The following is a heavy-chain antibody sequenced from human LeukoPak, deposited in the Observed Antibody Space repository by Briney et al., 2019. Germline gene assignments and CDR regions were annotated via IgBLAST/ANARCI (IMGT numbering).Heavy chain of an antibody. CDR2: INGDGSGT. V-gene: IGHV3-74*01. CDR3: ARDTGYSSSL. D-gene: IGHD6-6*01. Sequence: GGSLILACAASGFTVSSYWMHWVRQAPGKGLVWVSLINGDGSGTGYADSVRGRFTVSRDNAKNTLFLQMSSLRAEDTAMYYCARDTGYSSSLWGQGTLVTVSS. CDR1: GFTVSSYW. J-gene: IGHJ1*01.